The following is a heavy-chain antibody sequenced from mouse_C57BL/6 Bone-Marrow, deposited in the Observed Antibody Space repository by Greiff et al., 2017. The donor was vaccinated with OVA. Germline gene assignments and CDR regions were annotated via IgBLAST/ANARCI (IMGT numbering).Heavy chain of an antibody. CDR1: GYTFTSYT. J-gene: IGHJ3*01. CDR2: INPSSGYT. CDR3: ARGDYDGYYWFAY. Sequence: QVQLQQSGAELARPGASVKMSCKASGYTFTSYTMHWVKQRPGQGLEWIGYINPSSGYTKYNQKFKDKATLTADKSSSTAYMQLSSLTSEDSAVYYSARGDYDGYYWFAYWGQGTLVTVSA. V-gene: IGHV1-4*01. D-gene: IGHD2-3*01.